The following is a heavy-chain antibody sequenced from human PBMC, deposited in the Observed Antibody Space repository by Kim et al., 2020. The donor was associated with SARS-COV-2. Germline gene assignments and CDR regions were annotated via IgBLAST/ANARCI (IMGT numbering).Heavy chain of an antibody. J-gene: IGHJ4*02. CDR2: VDHSGST. CDR3: ARDYGSGSFPHFDY. V-gene: IGHV4-34*01. CDR1: GGSFSGYY. Sequence: SETLSLTCAVYGGSFSGYYWSWIRQTPGKGLEWIGQVDHSGSTKYNPSLESRVIILVDTSSKQFSLKLGSVTAADTAMYYCARDYGSGSFPHFDYWGQGTLVTVSS. D-gene: IGHD3-10*01.